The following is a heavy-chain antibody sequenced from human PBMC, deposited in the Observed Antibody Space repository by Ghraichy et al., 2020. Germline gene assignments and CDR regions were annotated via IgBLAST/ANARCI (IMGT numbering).Heavy chain of an antibody. V-gene: IGHV6-1*01. CDR3: ARDSSVGDGRNPCFDF. Sequence: SQTLSLTCAISGDSVSSNSGAWNWIRQSPSRGLEWLGRTYYRSKWYNDYALSVKSRITINPDTYKNQFSLQLNSVTLEDTAVYYCARDSSVGDGRNPCFDFWGQGTLVTVSS. CDR1: GDSVSSNSGA. D-gene: IGHD5-24*01. CDR2: TYYRSKWYN. J-gene: IGHJ4*02.